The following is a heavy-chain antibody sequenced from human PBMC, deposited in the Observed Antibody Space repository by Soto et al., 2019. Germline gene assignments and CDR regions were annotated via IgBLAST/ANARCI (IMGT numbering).Heavy chain of an antibody. V-gene: IGHV1-18*01. D-gene: IGHD3-3*01. CDR1: GYTFSSYG. Sequence: QVKLVQSGGEVKKPGASVKISCKASGYTFSSYGISWVRKAPGQGLEWMGWISAYNGNTNYAQKFQGRVTMTTDTSTSTAYMELRSLRSDDKAIYYCARTLNEWLLGLEWGQGTLVTVSS. J-gene: IGHJ4*02. CDR3: ARTLNEWLLGLE. CDR2: ISAYNGNT.